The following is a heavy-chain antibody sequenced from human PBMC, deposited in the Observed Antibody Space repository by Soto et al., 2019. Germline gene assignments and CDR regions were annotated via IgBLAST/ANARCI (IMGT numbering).Heavy chain of an antibody. CDR3: TTLRITIFGVVLGAFDI. CDR1: GFTFSNAW. CDR2: IKSKTDGGTT. D-gene: IGHD3-3*01. J-gene: IGHJ3*02. Sequence: GGSLRLSCAASGFTFSNAWMSWVRQAPGKGLEWVGRIKSKTDGGTTDYAAPVKGRFTISRDDSKNTLYLQMNSLKTEDTAVYYCTTLRITIFGVVLGAFDIWGQGTMVTVSS. V-gene: IGHV3-15*01.